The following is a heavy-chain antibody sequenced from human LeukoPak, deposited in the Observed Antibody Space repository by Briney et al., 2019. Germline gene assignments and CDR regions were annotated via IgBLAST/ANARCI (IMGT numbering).Heavy chain of an antibody. Sequence: GASVKVSCKAPGYTFTSYGISWVRQAPGQGLEWMGWISAYNGNTNYAQKLQGRVTMTTDTSTSTAYMELRSLRSDDTAVYYCARDYPKAAAGDNFDYWGQGTLVTVSS. CDR2: ISAYNGNT. CDR3: ARDYPKAAAGDNFDY. J-gene: IGHJ4*02. V-gene: IGHV1-18*01. D-gene: IGHD6-13*01. CDR1: GYTFTSYG.